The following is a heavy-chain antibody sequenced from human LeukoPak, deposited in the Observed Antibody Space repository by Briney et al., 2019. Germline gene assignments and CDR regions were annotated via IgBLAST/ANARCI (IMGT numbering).Heavy chain of an antibody. V-gene: IGHV3-30*04. CDR3: ASNLFTGTNWFDP. Sequence: GGSLRLSCAASGFTFSSYAMSWVRQAPGKGLEWVAVISYDGSNKYYADSVKGRFTISRDNPKNTLYLQMNSLRAEDTAVYYCASNLFTGTNWFDPWGQGTLVTVSS. CDR2: ISYDGSNK. CDR1: GFTFSSYA. J-gene: IGHJ5*02. D-gene: IGHD6-13*01.